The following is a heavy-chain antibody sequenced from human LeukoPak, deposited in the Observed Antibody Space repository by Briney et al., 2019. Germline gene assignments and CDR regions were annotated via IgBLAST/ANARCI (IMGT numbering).Heavy chain of an antibody. CDR2: IYYSGST. D-gene: IGHD3-10*01. V-gene: IGHV4-59*12. J-gene: IGHJ4*02. CDR3: ARDYGSGSYYTDY. CDR1: GGSISSYY. Sequence: SETLSLTCTVSGGSISSYYWSWIRQPPGKGLEWIGYIYYSGSTNYNPSLKSRVTISVDTSKNQFSLKLSSVTAADTAVYYCARDYGSGSYYTDYWGQGTLVTVSS.